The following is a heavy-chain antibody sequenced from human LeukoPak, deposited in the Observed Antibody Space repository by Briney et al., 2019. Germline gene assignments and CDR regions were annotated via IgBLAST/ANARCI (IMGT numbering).Heavy chain of an antibody. V-gene: IGHV1-2*02. Sequence: ASVKVSCKASGYTFTGYFMHWVRQAPGQGLEWMGWINPNSGGTNYAQKFQGRVTMTRDTSISTAYMELSRPRSDDTAVYYCARQELVDIVATTYWGQGTLVTVSS. CDR3: ARQELVDIVATTY. CDR2: INPNSGGT. D-gene: IGHD5-12*01. CDR1: GYTFTGYF. J-gene: IGHJ4*02.